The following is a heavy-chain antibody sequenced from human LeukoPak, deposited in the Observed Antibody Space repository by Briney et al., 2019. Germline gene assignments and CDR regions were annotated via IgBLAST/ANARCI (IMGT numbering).Heavy chain of an antibody. CDR3: ARHTYWGYQVS. CDR1: GGSISSPSYS. CDR2: FYHSDTT. Sequence: PSETLSLTCTVSGGSISSPSYSWGWIRQPPGKGLEWIGSFYHSDTTYYNPSFKSRVTISVDASKNQFSLKLSSVTAADTAVYYCARHTYWGYQVSWGQGSLVIVSS. V-gene: IGHV4-39*01. J-gene: IGHJ5*02. D-gene: IGHD2-8*02.